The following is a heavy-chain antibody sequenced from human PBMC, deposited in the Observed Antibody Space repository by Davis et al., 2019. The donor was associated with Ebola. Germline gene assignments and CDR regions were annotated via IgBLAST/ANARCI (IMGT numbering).Heavy chain of an antibody. Sequence: GESLKISCAASGFTFSGSAMHWVRQASGKGLEWVGRIRSKANSYATAYAASVKGRFTIPSDDSKNTAYLQMNSLKTEDTAVYYCTRHSVLPAAKGYYYYYMDVWGKGTTVTVSS. D-gene: IGHD2-2*01. CDR3: TRHSVLPAAKGYYYYYMDV. CDR2: IRSKANSYAT. V-gene: IGHV3-73*01. J-gene: IGHJ6*03. CDR1: GFTFSGSA.